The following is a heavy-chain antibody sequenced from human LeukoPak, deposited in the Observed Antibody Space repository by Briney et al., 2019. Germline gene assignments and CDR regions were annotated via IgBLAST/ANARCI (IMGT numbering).Heavy chain of an antibody. V-gene: IGHV1-69*13. Sequence: SVKVSCKASGGTFTSYAISGVRQAPGQGLEGMGGIIPIFGTANYAQKFQGRVTITADESTSTAYRELGSLRSEDTGVYYCAREGGMSTHLRYWGQGTLVTVAS. CDR2: IIPIFGTA. J-gene: IGHJ4*02. CDR1: GGTFTSYA. D-gene: IGHD3-16*01. CDR3: AREGGMSTHLRY.